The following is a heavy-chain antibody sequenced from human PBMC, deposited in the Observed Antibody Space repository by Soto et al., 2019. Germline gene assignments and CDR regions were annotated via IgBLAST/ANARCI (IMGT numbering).Heavy chain of an antibody. CDR2: INHSGST. V-gene: IGHV4-34*01. CDR1: GGSFSGYY. D-gene: IGHD2-15*01. J-gene: IGHJ6*03. Sequence: PSETLSLTCAVYGGSFSGYYWSWIRQPPGKGLEWIGEINHSGSTNYNPSLKSRVTISVDTSKNQFSLKLSSVTAADTAVYYCARGRDIVVVVAATRYYYYYMDVWGKGTTVTVSS. CDR3: ARGRDIVVVVAATRYYYYYMDV.